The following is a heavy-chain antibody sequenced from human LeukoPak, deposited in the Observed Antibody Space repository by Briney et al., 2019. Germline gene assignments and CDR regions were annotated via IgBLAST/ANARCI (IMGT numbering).Heavy chain of an antibody. J-gene: IGHJ4*02. D-gene: IGHD3-22*01. CDR1: GDSVSSNSAA. V-gene: IGHV6-1*01. CDR3: AREYYYDSSGYYLLRFDY. Sequence: SQTPSLTCAISGDSVSSNSAAWNWIRQSPSRGLEWLGRTYYRSKWYNDYAVSVKSRITINPDTSKNQFSLQLNSVTPEDTAVYYCAREYYYDSSGYYLLRFDYWGQGTLVTVSS. CDR2: TYYRSKWYN.